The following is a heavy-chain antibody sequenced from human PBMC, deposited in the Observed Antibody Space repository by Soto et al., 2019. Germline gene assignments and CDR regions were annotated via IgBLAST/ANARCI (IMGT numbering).Heavy chain of an antibody. D-gene: IGHD2-2*01. CDR2: MYPGDSDT. V-gene: IGHV5-51*01. CDR3: ARLPRDCNKTSCYYADH. J-gene: IGHJ4*01. Sequence: GESLKLSCRGSGYDFNTNWFGWVRQLPGKGLEWVGIMYPGDSDTRYNPSLQGHVTLSADVTVSTAFLQWRSLKTSDTGMYFCARLPRDCNKTSCYYADHWGHGTQVTVSS. CDR1: GYDFNTNW.